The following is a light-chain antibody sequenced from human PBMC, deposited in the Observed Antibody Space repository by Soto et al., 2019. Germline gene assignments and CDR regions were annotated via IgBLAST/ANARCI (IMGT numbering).Light chain of an antibody. Sequence: DIQMTQSPSSLSASVVDRVTITCRASQSISSYLNWYQQKPAKAPKLLIYAASSLQSGVPSRFSGSGSGTDFTLTISSLQPEDFATYFCQQHQTYPLTFGRGTRLEIK. CDR1: QSISSY. J-gene: IGKJ5*01. CDR3: QQHQTYPLT. V-gene: IGKV1-39*01. CDR2: AAS.